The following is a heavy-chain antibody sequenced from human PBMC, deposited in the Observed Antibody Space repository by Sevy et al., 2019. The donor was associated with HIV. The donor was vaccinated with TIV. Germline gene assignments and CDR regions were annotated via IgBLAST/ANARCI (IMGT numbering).Heavy chain of an antibody. D-gene: IGHD2-21*02. CDR3: ARHVVVTATLDY. Sequence: SETLSLTCTVSGGSISSSSYYWGWIRQAPGKGLEWIGSIYHSGSTYYNPSLKSRVTISVDTSKNQFSLKLSSVTAADTAVYYCARHVVVTATLDYWGQGTLVTVSS. CDR1: GGSISSSSYY. V-gene: IGHV4-39*01. J-gene: IGHJ4*02. CDR2: IYHSGST.